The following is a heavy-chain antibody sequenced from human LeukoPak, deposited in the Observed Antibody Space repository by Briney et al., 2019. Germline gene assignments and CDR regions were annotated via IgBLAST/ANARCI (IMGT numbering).Heavy chain of an antibody. Sequence: GGSLRLSCAASGFTFSSYSMDWVRQAPGKGLEWVSSISSSSSYIYYADSVKGRFTISRDNAKNSLYLQMNSLRAEDTAVYYCARVYGSYYSAYWGQGTLVTVSS. V-gene: IGHV3-21*01. CDR3: ARVYGSYYSAY. J-gene: IGHJ4*02. CDR1: GFTFSSYS. CDR2: ISSSSSYI. D-gene: IGHD1-26*01.